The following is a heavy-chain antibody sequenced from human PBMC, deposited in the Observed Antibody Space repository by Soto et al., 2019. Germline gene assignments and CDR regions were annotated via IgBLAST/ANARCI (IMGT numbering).Heavy chain of an antibody. CDR1: GGTFSSYT. D-gene: IGHD5-18*01. J-gene: IGHJ4*02. CDR3: ARDRTGSYGNY. Sequence: SVKVSCKASGGTFSSYTISWVRQAPGQGLEWMGRIIPILGIANYAQKFQGRVTITADKSTSTAYMELSSLRSEATAVYYCARDRTGSYGNYWGQGTLVTVSS. V-gene: IGHV1-69*04. CDR2: IIPILGIA.